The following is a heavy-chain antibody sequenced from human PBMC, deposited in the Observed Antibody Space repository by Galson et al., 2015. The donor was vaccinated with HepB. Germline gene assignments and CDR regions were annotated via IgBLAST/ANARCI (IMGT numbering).Heavy chain of an antibody. CDR2: ISSSSSYT. J-gene: IGHJ4*02. Sequence: SLRLSCAASGFTFSDYYMSWIRQAPGKGLEWVSYISSSSSYTNYADSVKGRFTISRDNAKNSLYLQMNSLRAEDTAVYYCARAAPPGIAAAGGDYWGQGTLVTVSS. CDR3: ARAAPPGIAAAGGDY. CDR1: GFTFSDYY. D-gene: IGHD6-13*01. V-gene: IGHV3-11*06.